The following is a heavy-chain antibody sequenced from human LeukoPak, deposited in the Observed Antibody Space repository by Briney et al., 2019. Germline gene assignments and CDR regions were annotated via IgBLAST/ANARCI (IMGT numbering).Heavy chain of an antibody. CDR3: ARGGDIVVVSAAIDYYYYYYMDV. V-gene: IGHV4-59*01. CDR2: IYYSGST. CDR1: GGSMSWYY. Sequence: SETLSLTCTVSGGSMSWYYWRWIRQPPGKGLEWIGYIYYSGSTNYNPSLKSRVTISVDTSKNQFSLKLSSVTAADTAVYYCARGGDIVVVSAAIDYYYYYYMDVWGKGTTVTVSS. D-gene: IGHD2-2*01. J-gene: IGHJ6*03.